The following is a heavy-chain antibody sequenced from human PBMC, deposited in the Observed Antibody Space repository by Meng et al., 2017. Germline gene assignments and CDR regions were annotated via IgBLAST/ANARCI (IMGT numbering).Heavy chain of an antibody. CDR3: ATHTAMVIYYFDY. CDR2: INSDGSST. J-gene: IGHJ4*02. CDR1: GFTFSSYW. V-gene: IGHV3-74*01. D-gene: IGHD5-18*01. Sequence: LWGSGGGLVQPGGSLRPSCADAGFTFSSYWMHWVRQAPGKGLVWVSRINSDGSSTSYADSVKGRFTISRDNAKNSLYLQMNSLRAEDTAVYYCATHTAMVIYYFDYWGQGTLVTVAS.